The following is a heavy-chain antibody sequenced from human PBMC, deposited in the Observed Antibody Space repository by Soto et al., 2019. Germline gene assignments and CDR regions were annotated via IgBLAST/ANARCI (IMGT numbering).Heavy chain of an antibody. CDR3: ARWMGYSSSINWFDP. D-gene: IGHD6-13*01. CDR2: IIPILGTA. J-gene: IGHJ5*02. V-gene: IGHV1-69*01. Sequence: QVQLVQSGAEVKKPGSSVKVSCKASGGTFSSYAISWVRQAPGQGHEWMGGIIPILGTANYAGKFQGRVTITADESTSTAYMELSSLRSEDTAVYYCARWMGYSSSINWFDPWGQGTLVTVSS. CDR1: GGTFSSYA.